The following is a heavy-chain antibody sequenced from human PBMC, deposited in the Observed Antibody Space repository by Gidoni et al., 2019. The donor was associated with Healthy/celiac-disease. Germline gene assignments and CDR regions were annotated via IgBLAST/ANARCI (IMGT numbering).Heavy chain of an antibody. CDR3: AKGIGWELLRNAYYFDY. V-gene: IGHV3-23*01. CDR2: IGGSGGST. Sequence: EVQLLESGGGLVQPGGSLRLSCAASGFTFSSYAMSWVRQAPGKGLEWVSAIGGSGGSTYYADSVKGRFTISRDNSKNTLYLQMNSLRAEDTAVYYCAKGIGWELLRNAYYFDYWGQGTLVTVSS. J-gene: IGHJ4*02. D-gene: IGHD1-26*01. CDR1: GFTFSSYA.